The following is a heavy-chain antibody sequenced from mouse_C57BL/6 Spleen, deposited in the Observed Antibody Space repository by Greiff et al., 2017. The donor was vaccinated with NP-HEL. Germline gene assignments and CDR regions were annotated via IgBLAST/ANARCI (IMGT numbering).Heavy chain of an antibody. J-gene: IGHJ4*01. CDR1: GYTFTSYS. Sequence: QVLLQQPGTELVKPGASVKLSCKASGYTFTSYSMPWVKQSPGQGLEWIGNINPSNGGTNYTEKFKGKATLSVDKASSTTYMQLSRLTSVDSAVYYCARSRYDFFLDYWGQGTSVTVSS. CDR3: ARSRYDFFLDY. CDR2: INPSNGGT. V-gene: IGHV1-53*01. D-gene: IGHD3-2*02.